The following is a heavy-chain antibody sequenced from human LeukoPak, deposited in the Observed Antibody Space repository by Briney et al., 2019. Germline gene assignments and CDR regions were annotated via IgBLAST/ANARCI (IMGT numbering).Heavy chain of an antibody. CDR2: MNPNSGNT. Sequence: ASVKVSFKASGYTFTSYDINWVRQSTGQGLEWMGWMNPNSGNTGYAQKFQGRVTMTRNTSISTAYMELSSLRSVDTAVYYCARGPGSVFLYYYYGMDVWGQGTTVTVSS. V-gene: IGHV1-8*01. CDR1: GYTFTSYD. D-gene: IGHD1-26*01. J-gene: IGHJ6*02. CDR3: ARGPGSVFLYYYYGMDV.